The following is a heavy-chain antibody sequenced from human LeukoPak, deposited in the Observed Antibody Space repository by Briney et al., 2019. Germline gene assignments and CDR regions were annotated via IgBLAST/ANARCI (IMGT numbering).Heavy chain of an antibody. J-gene: IGHJ6*03. D-gene: IGHD6-6*01. V-gene: IGHV4-39*07. Sequence: SETLSLTCTISGGSIDTYNYYWGWIRRPPGKGLEWIGSIYYSGSTYYNPSLKSRVTISVDTSKNQFSLNLSSVTAADTAVYYCARALVGSSSGYFYYYMDVWGKGTTVTVSS. CDR1: GGSIDTYNYY. CDR2: IYYSGST. CDR3: ARALVGSSSGYFYYYMDV.